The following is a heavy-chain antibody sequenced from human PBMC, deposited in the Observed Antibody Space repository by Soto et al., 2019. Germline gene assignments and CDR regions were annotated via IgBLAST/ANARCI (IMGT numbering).Heavy chain of an antibody. CDR3: ARGLANEPDSQKYYYGMDV. D-gene: IGHD1-1*01. J-gene: IGHJ6*02. CDR1: GYTFTSYY. CDR2: INPSGGST. Sequence: ASVKVSCKASGYTFTSYYMHWVRQAPGQGLEWMGIINPSGGSTSYAQKFQGRVTMTRDTSTSTVYMELSSLRSEDTAVYYCARGLANEPDSQKYYYGMDVWGQGTTVTVSS. V-gene: IGHV1-46*01.